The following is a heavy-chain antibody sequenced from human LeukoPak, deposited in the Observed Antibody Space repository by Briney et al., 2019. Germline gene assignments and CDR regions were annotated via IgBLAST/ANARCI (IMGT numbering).Heavy chain of an antibody. Sequence: SETLSLTCTVSGGSISSYYWSWIRQPPGKGLEWIGYIYYSGSTNYNPSLKSRVTISVDTSKNQFSLKLSSVTAADTAVYYCARVTGYVIEDYFDYWGQGTLVTVSS. CDR1: GGSISSYY. V-gene: IGHV4-59*01. CDR3: ARVTGYVIEDYFDY. J-gene: IGHJ4*02. D-gene: IGHD3-22*01. CDR2: IYYSGST.